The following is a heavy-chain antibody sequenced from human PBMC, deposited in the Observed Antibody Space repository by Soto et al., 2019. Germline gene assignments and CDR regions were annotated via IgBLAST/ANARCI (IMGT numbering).Heavy chain of an antibody. CDR2: ISGSGGST. Sequence: GGSLRLSCAASGFTFSSYAMSWVRQAPGKGLEWVSAISGSGGSTYYADSVKGRFTISRDNSKNTLYLQMNSLRAEDTAVYYCARKMLGYCSGGSCWVPGSGYSGYFQHWGQGTLVTVSS. J-gene: IGHJ1*01. CDR3: ARKMLGYCSGGSCWVPGSGYSGYFQH. CDR1: GFTFSSYA. D-gene: IGHD2-15*01. V-gene: IGHV3-23*01.